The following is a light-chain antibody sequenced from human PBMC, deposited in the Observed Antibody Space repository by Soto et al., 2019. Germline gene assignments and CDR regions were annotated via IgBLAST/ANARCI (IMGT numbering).Light chain of an antibody. Sequence: QSALTQPASVSGSPGQSITISCTGTSSDVGGYNYVSWYQQHPGKAPKLMIYEVSNRPSGVSNRFSGSKSGNTASQTISGLQAEDEADYYCSSYTSSSTPVVFGGGTQLTVL. CDR2: EVS. CDR3: SSYTSSSTPVV. J-gene: IGLJ2*01. CDR1: SSDVGGYNY. V-gene: IGLV2-14*01.